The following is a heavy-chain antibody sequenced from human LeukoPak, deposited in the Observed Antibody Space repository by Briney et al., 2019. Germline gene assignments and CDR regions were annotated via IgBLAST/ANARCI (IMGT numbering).Heavy chain of an antibody. CDR1: GGSISSSNYY. J-gene: IGHJ4*02. V-gene: IGHV4-39*01. Sequence: PSETLSLTCTVSGGSISSSNYYWGWIRQPPGKGLEWIGSIHYSGSTYYNPSLKSRVTVSVDTSKNQLTVNLSSVTAADTAVYHCTRHFGSGRDDYWGQGTLVTVSS. CDR3: TRHFGSGRDDY. CDR2: IHYSGST. D-gene: IGHD3-10*01.